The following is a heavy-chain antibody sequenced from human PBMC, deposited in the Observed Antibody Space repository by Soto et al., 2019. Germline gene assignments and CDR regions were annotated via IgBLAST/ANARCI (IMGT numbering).Heavy chain of an antibody. D-gene: IGHD2-15*01. CDR3: ARLTFRYCSGGSCYPVAAFDP. CDR2: IYYSGST. J-gene: IGHJ5*02. V-gene: IGHV4-39*01. CDR1: GGSISSSSYY. Sequence: SETLSLTCTVSGGSISSSSYYWGWIRQPPGKGLEWIGSIYYSGSTYYNPSLKSRVTISVDTSKNQFSLKLSSVTAADTAVYYCARLTFRYCSGGSCYPVAAFDPWGQGTLVTVSS.